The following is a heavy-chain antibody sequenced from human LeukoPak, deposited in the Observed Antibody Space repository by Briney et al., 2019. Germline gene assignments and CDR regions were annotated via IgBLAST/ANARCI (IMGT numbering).Heavy chain of an antibody. CDR1: GFTFSSYW. CDR2: INSDGSST. J-gene: IGHJ6*03. CDR3: ARVVQNYYYYMDV. V-gene: IGHV3-74*01. Sequence: VGSLRLSCAASGFTFSSYWMHWVRQAPGKGLVWVSRINSDGSSTSYADSVKGRFTISRDNAKNTLYLQMNSLRAEDTAVYYCARVVQNYYYYMDVWGKGTTVTVSS. D-gene: IGHD2-15*01.